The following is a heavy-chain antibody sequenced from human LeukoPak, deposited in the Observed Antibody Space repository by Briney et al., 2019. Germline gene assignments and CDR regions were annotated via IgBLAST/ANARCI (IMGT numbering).Heavy chain of an antibody. D-gene: IGHD6-13*01. Sequence: PGGSLRLSCSASGFIFSNYAMHWVRQAPGKGLEWVALIWYDGSNEYYADSVRGRFTISRDNSKNTLYLQMNSLRAEDTAVYYCARDSSSWLDYWGQGTLVTVSS. CDR3: ARDSSSWLDY. J-gene: IGHJ4*02. CDR1: GFIFSNYA. V-gene: IGHV3-33*08. CDR2: IWYDGSNE.